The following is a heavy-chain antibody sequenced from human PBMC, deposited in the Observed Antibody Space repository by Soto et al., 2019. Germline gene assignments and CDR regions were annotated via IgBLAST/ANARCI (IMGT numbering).Heavy chain of an antibody. J-gene: IGHJ5*02. CDR1: GFTFSSYA. Sequence: LRLSCAASGFTFSSYAMSWVRHAPVNGLEWVSAISGSSGSTYYADSVKGRFTISRDNSKNTLYLQMNSLRAEDTAVYYCAKFEGHRYCSSTSCFGSWFDPWGQGTLVTVSS. CDR2: ISGSSGST. CDR3: AKFEGHRYCSSTSCFGSWFDP. V-gene: IGHV3-23*01. D-gene: IGHD2-2*01.